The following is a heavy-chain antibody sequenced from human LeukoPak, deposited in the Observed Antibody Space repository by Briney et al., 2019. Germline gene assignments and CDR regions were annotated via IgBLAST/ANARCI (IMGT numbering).Heavy chain of an antibody. V-gene: IGHV4-39*07. CDR1: GGSISSSSYY. D-gene: IGHD2-2*01. CDR3: ARDNIVVVPAGGYYYYGMDV. CDR2: IYYSGST. J-gene: IGHJ6*02. Sequence: PSETLSLTCTVSGGSISSSSYYWGWIRQPPGKGLEWIGSIYYSGSTYYNPSLKSRVTISVDTSKNQFSLKLSSVTAADTAVYYCARDNIVVVPAGGYYYYGMDVWGQGTTVTVSS.